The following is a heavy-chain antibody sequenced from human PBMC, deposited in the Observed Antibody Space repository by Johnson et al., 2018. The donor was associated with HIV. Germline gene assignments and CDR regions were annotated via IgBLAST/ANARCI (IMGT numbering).Heavy chain of an antibody. Sequence: EKLVESGGGLVKPGGSLRLSCAVSGFTFSDAWMSWVRQAPGKGLEWVSGINWNGGNTSYADSVKGRFTISRDNAKNSLYLQMNSLRAEDTALYYCARDVRWLPDAFDIWGQGTMVTVSS. CDR2: INWNGGNT. J-gene: IGHJ3*02. D-gene: IGHD5-24*01. CDR3: ARDVRWLPDAFDI. V-gene: IGHV3-20*04. CDR1: GFTFSDAW.